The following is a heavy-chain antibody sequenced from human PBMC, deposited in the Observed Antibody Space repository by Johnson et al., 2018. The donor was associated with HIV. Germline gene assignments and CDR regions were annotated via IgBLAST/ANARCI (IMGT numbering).Heavy chain of an antibody. CDR3: ARAVGFDYGRGDAFDI. J-gene: IGHJ3*02. V-gene: IGHV3-23*04. D-gene: IGHD4-17*01. CDR1: GFTFSSYA. Sequence: VQLVESGGGVVQPGRSLRLSCAASGFTFSSYAMSWVRQSPGKGLEWVSAISGSCGSTYYADSVKGRFTISRDNSKNTLYLQMNSLRAEDTAIYYCARAVGFDYGRGDAFDIWGQGTMVTVSS. CDR2: ISGSCGST.